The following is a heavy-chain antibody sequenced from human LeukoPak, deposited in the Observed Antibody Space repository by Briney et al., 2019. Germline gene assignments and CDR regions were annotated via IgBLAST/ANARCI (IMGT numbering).Heavy chain of an antibody. D-gene: IGHD3-3*01. Sequence: SETLSLTCTVSGGSISSYYWSWIRQPPGKGLEWIGYIYTSGSTNYNPSLKSRVTISVDTPKNQFSLKLSSVTAADTAVYYCACLDFWSSYWGQGTLVTVSS. CDR3: ACLDFWSSY. CDR1: GGSISSYY. J-gene: IGHJ4*02. V-gene: IGHV4-4*09. CDR2: IYTSGST.